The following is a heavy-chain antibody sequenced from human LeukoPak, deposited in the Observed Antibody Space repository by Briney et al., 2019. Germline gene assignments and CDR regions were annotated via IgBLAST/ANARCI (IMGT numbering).Heavy chain of an antibody. Sequence: PGGSLRLSCAASGFTFSRFWMNWVRQAPGKGLEWVSVIYSGGSTYYADSVKGRFTISRDNSKNTLHLQMNSLRAEDTAVYYCARGIAVAGTFPFDYWGQGTLVTVSS. J-gene: IGHJ4*02. D-gene: IGHD6-19*01. CDR2: IYSGGST. V-gene: IGHV3-53*01. CDR3: ARGIAVAGTFPFDY. CDR1: GFTFSRFW.